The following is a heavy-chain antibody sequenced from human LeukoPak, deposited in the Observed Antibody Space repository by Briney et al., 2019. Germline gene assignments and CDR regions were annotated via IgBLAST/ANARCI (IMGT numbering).Heavy chain of an antibody. CDR3: ARGHSHQRGDAFDI. Sequence: ASVKVSCKASGYTFTSYDINWVRQATGQGLEWMGWMNPNSGNKGYAQKFQGRVTMTRNTSISTAYMELSSLRSEDTAVYYCARGHSHQRGDAFDIWGQGTMVTVSS. V-gene: IGHV1-8*01. CDR2: MNPNSGNK. D-gene: IGHD1-26*01. J-gene: IGHJ3*02. CDR1: GYTFTSYD.